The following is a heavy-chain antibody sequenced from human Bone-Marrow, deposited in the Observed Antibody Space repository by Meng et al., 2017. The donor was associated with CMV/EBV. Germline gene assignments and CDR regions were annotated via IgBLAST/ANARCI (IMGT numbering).Heavy chain of an antibody. V-gene: IGHV1-18*01. D-gene: IGHD3-10*01. CDR3: ARDQKGAGLLWFGESPGQNSFDV. CDR1: GYTFTSYG. Sequence: ASVKVSCKASGYTFTSYGISWVRQAPGQGLEWMGWISAYNGNTNYAQKLQGRVTMTTDTSTSTAYMELNRLISDDTAFYYCARDQKGAGLLWFGESPGQNSFDVWGQGTMVTVSS. CDR2: ISAYNGNT. J-gene: IGHJ3*01.